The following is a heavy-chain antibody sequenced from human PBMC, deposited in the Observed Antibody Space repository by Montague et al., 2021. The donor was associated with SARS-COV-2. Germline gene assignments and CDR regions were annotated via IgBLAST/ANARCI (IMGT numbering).Heavy chain of an antibody. Sequence: SETLSLTCTVSGGSIISTTSNWGWIRQPPGKGLEWIGSIYYTANTYYTPSLKTLVTISVDTSKNQFSLRLRSVTAADTAVYYCARDRLRDGWFDPWGQGTLVTVSS. CDR2: IYYTANT. J-gene: IGHJ5*02. V-gene: IGHV4-39*01. CDR3: ARDRLRDGWFDP. D-gene: IGHD5-12*01. CDR1: GGSIISTTSN.